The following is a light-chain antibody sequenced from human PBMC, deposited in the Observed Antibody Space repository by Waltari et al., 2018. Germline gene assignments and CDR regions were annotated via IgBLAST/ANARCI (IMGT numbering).Light chain of an antibody. V-gene: IGKV1-NL1*01. CDR3: QQYYSTPLT. CDR2: TAS. J-gene: IGKJ4*01. CDR1: QGITNS. Sequence: DIQMTQSPSSLSAFVGDTVTITCRASQGITNSLAWYQQKPGKAPKLLLYTASGLESGVPPRFSGSESGTDFTLTISSLHPEDFATYYCQQYYSTPLTFGGGTKVEIK.